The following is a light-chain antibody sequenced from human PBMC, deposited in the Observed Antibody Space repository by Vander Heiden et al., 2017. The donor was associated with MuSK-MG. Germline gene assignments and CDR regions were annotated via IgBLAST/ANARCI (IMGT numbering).Light chain of an antibody. CDR1: SRYLGDYNY. Sequence: QSALTQPASVAGSRGQSITTSCTGTSRYLGDYNYVSWYQQHPGKAPKLVIYGVTKRPSGVSLRFSGSKSGNTASLTISGLQAEDEADYYCSSFTTISTRVFGGGTRLTVL. CDR2: GVT. J-gene: IGLJ3*02. CDR3: SSFTTISTRV. V-gene: IGLV2-14*03.